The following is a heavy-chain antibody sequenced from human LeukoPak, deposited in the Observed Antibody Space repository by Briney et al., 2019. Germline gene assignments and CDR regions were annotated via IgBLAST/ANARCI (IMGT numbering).Heavy chain of an antibody. V-gene: IGHV5-51*01. CDR1: GYSFTSYW. J-gene: IGHJ4*02. CDR3: ARKKYSSGWYLDY. CDR2: IYPGDSDA. Sequence: GESLKISCKGSGYSFTSYWIGWVRQMPGKGLEWMGIIYPGDSDARYSPSFQGQVTISADKSISTAYLQWSSLKASDTAMYYCARKKYSSGWYLDYWGQGTLVTVSS. D-gene: IGHD6-19*01.